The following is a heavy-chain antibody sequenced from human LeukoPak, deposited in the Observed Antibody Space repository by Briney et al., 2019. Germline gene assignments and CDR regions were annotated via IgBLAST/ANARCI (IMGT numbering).Heavy chain of an antibody. CDR2: INAGNGNT. J-gene: IGHJ4*02. V-gene: IGHV1-3*01. D-gene: IGHD3-16*01. CDR3: ARALGDSNYFDY. CDR1: GYTFTSYA. Sequence: ASVKVSCKASGYTFTSYAMHWVRQAPGQRLEWMGWINAGNGNTKYSQKFQGRVTITRDTSANTAYMELSSLRSEDTAVYYCARALGDSNYFDYWGQGTLVTVSS.